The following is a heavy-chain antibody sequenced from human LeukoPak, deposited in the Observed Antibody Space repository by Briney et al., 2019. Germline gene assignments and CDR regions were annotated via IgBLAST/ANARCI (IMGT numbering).Heavy chain of an antibody. D-gene: IGHD3-22*01. Sequence: GGSLRLSCAASGFTFGSYAMSWVRQAPGKGLEWVSCISTSGGTTSYAESVKGRFTVSRDNPRNTLYMEMNSLRDEDTAVYYCAVMHRYYDGSGYWVQWGQGTLVTVSS. CDR1: GFTFGSYA. V-gene: IGHV3-23*01. CDR2: ISTSGGTT. J-gene: IGHJ4*02. CDR3: AVMHRYYDGSGYWVQ.